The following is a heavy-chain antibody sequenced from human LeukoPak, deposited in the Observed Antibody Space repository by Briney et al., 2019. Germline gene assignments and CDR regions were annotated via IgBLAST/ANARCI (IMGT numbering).Heavy chain of an antibody. Sequence: ASVKVSCKASGYTFTSYDINWVRQATGQGLEWMGWMNPNSGNTGYAQKFQGRVTMTRNTSISTAYMELSSLRSEDTAVYYCARGANSSSWYRRGWFDPWGRGTLVTVSS. CDR1: GYTFTSYD. CDR3: ARGANSSSWYRRGWFDP. V-gene: IGHV1-8*01. D-gene: IGHD6-13*01. J-gene: IGHJ5*02. CDR2: MNPNSGNT.